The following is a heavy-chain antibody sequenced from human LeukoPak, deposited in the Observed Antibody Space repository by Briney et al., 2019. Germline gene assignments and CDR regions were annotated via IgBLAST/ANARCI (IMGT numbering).Heavy chain of an antibody. CDR1: GFTFSNAW. V-gene: IGHV3-15*01. CDR2: IKSKADGGTT. Sequence: GGSLRLSCAASGFTFSNAWMNWVRQAPGKGLEWVGRIKSKADGGTTDYAAPVKGRFTISRDDSRNTLYMQMNSLKTEDTAVYYYSCYYDTSGYVDYWGQGTLVTVSS. CDR3: SCYYDTSGYVDY. D-gene: IGHD3-22*01. J-gene: IGHJ4*02.